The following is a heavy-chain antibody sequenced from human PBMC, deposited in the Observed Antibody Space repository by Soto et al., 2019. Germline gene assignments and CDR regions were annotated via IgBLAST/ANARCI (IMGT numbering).Heavy chain of an antibody. Sequence: EVQLVESGGDLVQPGGSLRLSCAASGFTVSSNYMSWVRQAPGKGLEWVSVIYSGGNTYYADSVQGRFTISRDNSKNTLYLQMNSLRAEDTAVYYCARETHDYGDYRDWFDPWGQGTLVTVSS. CDR1: GFTVSSNY. D-gene: IGHD4-17*01. J-gene: IGHJ5*02. CDR2: IYSGGNT. CDR3: ARETHDYGDYRDWFDP. V-gene: IGHV3-66*01.